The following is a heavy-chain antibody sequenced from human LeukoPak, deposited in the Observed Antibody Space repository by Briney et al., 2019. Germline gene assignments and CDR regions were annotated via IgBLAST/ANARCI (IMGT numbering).Heavy chain of an antibody. V-gene: IGHV4-34*01. Sequence: PSETLSLTCAVYGGSFSGYYWSWIRQPPGKGLEWIGEINHSGSTNYNPSLKSRVTISVDTSKNQFSLKLSSVTAADTAVYYCARGGIAAAGKEFDYWGQGTLVTVSS. CDR3: ARGGIAAAGKEFDY. CDR2: INHSGST. CDR1: GGSFSGYY. J-gene: IGHJ4*02. D-gene: IGHD6-13*01.